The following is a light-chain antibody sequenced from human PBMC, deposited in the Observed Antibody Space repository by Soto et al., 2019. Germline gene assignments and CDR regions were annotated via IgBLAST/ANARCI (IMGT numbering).Light chain of an antibody. J-gene: IGLJ1*01. Sequence: QSALTQPPSAAGSPGQSVTISCTGTSSGVGGYNYVSWYQQHPGKAAKVIIYEVSERPSGVPDRFSGSKSGSTAALPVSGLQAEDDADYYCSLYAVTHIVVCGTGTQVTVL. CDR2: EVS. V-gene: IGLV2-8*01. CDR1: SSGVGGYNY. CDR3: SLYAVTHIVV.